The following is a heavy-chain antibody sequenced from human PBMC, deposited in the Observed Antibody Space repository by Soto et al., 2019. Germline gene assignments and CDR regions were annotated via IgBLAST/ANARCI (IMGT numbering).Heavy chain of an antibody. CDR1: GFTFSSYA. D-gene: IGHD6-13*01. J-gene: IGHJ4*02. V-gene: IGHV3-23*01. CDR3: VRDIDADGPPIFDF. CDR2: ISGSGGST. Sequence: GGSLRLSCAASGFTFSSYAMSWVRQAPGKGLEWVSAISGSGGSTYYADSVKGRFTISRDNSKNTLYLQMNSLRAEDTAVYYCVRDIDADGPPIFDFWGKGTLVTVSS.